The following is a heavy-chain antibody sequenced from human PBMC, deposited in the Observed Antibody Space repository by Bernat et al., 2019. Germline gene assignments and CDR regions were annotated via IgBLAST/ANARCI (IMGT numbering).Heavy chain of an antibody. CDR1: GFTFSSYA. CDR3: AKDRGNSVRYYSYYYGMDV. V-gene: IGHV3-30-3*01. D-gene: IGHD4-23*01. CDR2: ISYDGSNK. J-gene: IGHJ6*02. Sequence: QVQLVESGGGVVQPGRSLRLSCAASGFTFSSYAMHWVRQAPGKGLEWVAVISYDGSNKYYADSVKGRFTISRDNSKNTLYLQMNSLRAEDTAVYYCAKDRGNSVRYYSYYYGMDVWGQGTTVTVSS.